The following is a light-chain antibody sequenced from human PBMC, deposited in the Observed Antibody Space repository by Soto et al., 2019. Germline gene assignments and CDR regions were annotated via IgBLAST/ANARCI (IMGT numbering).Light chain of an antibody. J-gene: IGKJ1*01. CDR1: QSVSTN. CDR3: QQYTKWPLT. CDR2: GAS. V-gene: IGKV3-15*01. Sequence: EIVMTQSPVTLSVSPGERATLSCRASQSVSTNLAWYQRKPGHTPRLLIYGASTRATGVPLRFGGSGSGTEFTLTISSLQSEDFAVYYCQQYTKWPLTFGQGTKVEI.